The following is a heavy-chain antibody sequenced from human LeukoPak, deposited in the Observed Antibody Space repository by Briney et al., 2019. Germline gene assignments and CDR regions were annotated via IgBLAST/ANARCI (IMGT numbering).Heavy chain of an antibody. D-gene: IGHD6-13*01. CDR3: ARGSSWFDI. Sequence: PSETLSLTCTVSGGSINNYYWSWIRQPPGKGLEWIGYIYYSGSTNYNPSLKSRVTISVDTSKNQFSLKLSSVTAADTAVYYCARGSSWFDIWGQGTMVTVSS. CDR1: GGSINNYY. V-gene: IGHV4-59*08. J-gene: IGHJ3*02. CDR2: IYYSGST.